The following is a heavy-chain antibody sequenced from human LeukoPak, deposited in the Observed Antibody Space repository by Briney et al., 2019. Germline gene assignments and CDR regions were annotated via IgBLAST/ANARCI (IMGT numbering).Heavy chain of an antibody. Sequence: GASVKVSCKASGGTFSSYAISWVRQAPGQGLEWMGGIIPIFGTANYAQKFQGRVTITADESTSTAYMELSSLRSEDTAVYYCARARGLKEAFDIWGQGTTVTVSS. CDR1: GGTFSSYA. J-gene: IGHJ3*02. D-gene: IGHD5-12*01. V-gene: IGHV1-69*13. CDR3: ARARGLKEAFDI. CDR2: IIPIFGTA.